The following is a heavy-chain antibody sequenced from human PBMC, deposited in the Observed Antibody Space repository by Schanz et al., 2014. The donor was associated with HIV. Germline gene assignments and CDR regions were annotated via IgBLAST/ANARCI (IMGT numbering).Heavy chain of an antibody. CDR1: GYTFNTYD. CDR3: ARGRYSGSYYNY. V-gene: IGHV1-8*01. D-gene: IGHD1-26*01. Sequence: QVQLVQSGPEVKKPGASVRVSCETSGYTFNTYDINWVRQAPGQGLEWMGWMNPNRGNAGFAQKFQGRVTLTRDTSITTAYMELTSLRPEDTAVYYCARGRYSGSYYNYWGQGTLVTVSS. J-gene: IGHJ4*02. CDR2: MNPNRGNA.